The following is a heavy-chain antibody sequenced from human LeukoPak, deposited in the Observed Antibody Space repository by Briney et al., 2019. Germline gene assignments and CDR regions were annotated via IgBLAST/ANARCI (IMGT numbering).Heavy chain of an antibody. V-gene: IGHV3-30*02. CDR2: IRYDGSNK. CDR1: GFTFSSYG. CDR3: ARAIVPAAVGPLDI. J-gene: IGHJ3*02. Sequence: PGGSLRLSCAASGFTFSSYGMHWVRQAPGKGLEWVAFIRYDGSNKYYADSVKGRFTISRDNSKNTLYLQMNSLRAEDTAVYYCARAIVPAAVGPLDIWGQGTMVTVSS. D-gene: IGHD2-2*01.